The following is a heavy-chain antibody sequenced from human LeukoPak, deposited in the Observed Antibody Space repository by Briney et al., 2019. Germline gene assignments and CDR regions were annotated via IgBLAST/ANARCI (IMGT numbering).Heavy chain of an antibody. CDR3: AKMNSSGWYVSGVFDY. CDR1: GFTFSSYS. D-gene: IGHD6-19*01. CDR2: ISSSSSTI. V-gene: IGHV3-48*01. Sequence: PGGSLRLSCAASGFTFSSYSMNWVRQAPGKGLEWVSYISSSSSTIYYADSVKGRFTISRDNAKNSLYLQMNSLRAEDMALYYCAKMNSSGWYVSGVFDYWGQGTLVTVSS. J-gene: IGHJ4*02.